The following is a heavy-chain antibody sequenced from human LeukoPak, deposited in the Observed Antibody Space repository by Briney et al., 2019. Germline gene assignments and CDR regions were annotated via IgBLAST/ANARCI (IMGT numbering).Heavy chain of an antibody. D-gene: IGHD6-13*01. CDR2: VNYSGST. CDR1: GGSFSDFY. V-gene: IGHV4-34*01. Sequence: SETLSLTCAVSGGSFSDFYWNWIRQRPGKGLEWIGEVNYSGSTYYNSSLKSRVIISLDTSQNQFSLKLSSVTAADTAVYYCASSYSSSWSYYYYYYMDVWGKGTTVTVSS. CDR3: ASSYSSSWSYYYYYYMDV. J-gene: IGHJ6*03.